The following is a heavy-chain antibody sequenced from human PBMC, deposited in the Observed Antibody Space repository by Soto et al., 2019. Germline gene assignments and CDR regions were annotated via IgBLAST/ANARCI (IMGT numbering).Heavy chain of an antibody. V-gene: IGHV1-69*04. J-gene: IGHJ4*02. CDR3: AKERSSGWSLDY. Sequence: SVKVSCKASGGTSSSYTISWVRQAPGQGLEWMGRIIPILGIANYADSVKGRFTVSRDNSKNTLYLQMNSLRAEDTAVFYCAKERSSGWSLDYWGQGTLVTVSS. D-gene: IGHD6-19*01. CDR1: GGTSSSYT. CDR2: IIPILGIA.